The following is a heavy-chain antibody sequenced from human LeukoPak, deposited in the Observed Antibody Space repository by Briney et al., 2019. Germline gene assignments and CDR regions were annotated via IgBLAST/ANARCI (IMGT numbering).Heavy chain of an antibody. D-gene: IGHD2-21*02. Sequence: ASVKVSCKVSGYTLTELSMHWVRQAPGKGLEWMGGFDPEDGETIYAQKFQGRVTMTEDTSTDTAYMGLSSLRSEDTAVYYCATVKAVVTATPFDYWGQGTLVTVSS. CDR1: GYTLTELS. J-gene: IGHJ4*02. V-gene: IGHV1-24*01. CDR3: ATVKAVVTATPFDY. CDR2: FDPEDGET.